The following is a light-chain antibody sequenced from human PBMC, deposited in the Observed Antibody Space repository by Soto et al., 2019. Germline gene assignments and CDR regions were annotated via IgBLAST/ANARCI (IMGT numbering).Light chain of an antibody. J-gene: IGLJ2*01. Sequence: QSSLTQPASVSGSPGQSITISCTGTRSDVGSYNLVSWYQQHPGKAPKLMIYEGSKRPSGVSNRFSGSKSGNTASLTISGLQAEDEADYYCCSYAGSSTHVVFGGGTKRTVL. V-gene: IGLV2-23*01. CDR1: RSDVGSYNL. CDR3: CSYAGSSTHVV. CDR2: EGS.